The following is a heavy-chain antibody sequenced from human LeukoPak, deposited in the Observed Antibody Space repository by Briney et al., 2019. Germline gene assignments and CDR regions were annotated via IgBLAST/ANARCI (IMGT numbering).Heavy chain of an antibody. Sequence: PSETLSLTCTVPGGSISSGGYYWSWIRQHPGKGLEWIGYIYYSGSTYYNPSLKSRVTISVDTSKNQFSLKLSSVTAADTAVYYCARQVRGVIIVLDYWGQGTLVTVSS. CDR3: ARQVRGVIIVLDY. CDR1: GGSISSGGYY. CDR2: IYYSGST. J-gene: IGHJ4*02. D-gene: IGHD3-10*01. V-gene: IGHV4-31*03.